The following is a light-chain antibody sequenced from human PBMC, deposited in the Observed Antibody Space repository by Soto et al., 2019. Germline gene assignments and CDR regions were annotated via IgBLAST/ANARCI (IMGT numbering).Light chain of an antibody. V-gene: IGKV1-5*01. CDR3: QQYNSYPPWT. CDR2: DAS. J-gene: IGKJ1*01. CDR1: QRISSW. Sequence: DIQMTQSPSTLSASVGDRVTITCRASQRISSWLAWYQQKPGKAPKLLIYDASSLESGVPSRFSGSGSGTEFTLTISSLQPDDFATYYCQQYNSYPPWTFGQGTKVDIK.